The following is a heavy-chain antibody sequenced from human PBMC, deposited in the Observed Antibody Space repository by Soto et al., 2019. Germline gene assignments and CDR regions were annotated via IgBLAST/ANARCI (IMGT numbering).Heavy chain of an antibody. CDR1: GGSISSSSYY. J-gene: IGHJ3*02. CDR2: IYYSGST. D-gene: IGHD2-15*01. V-gene: IGHV4-39*01. CDR3: ARGLSVVVVAATVGAFDI. Sequence: SETLSLTCTVSGGSISSSSYYWGWIRQPPGKGLEWIGSIYYSGSTYYNPSLKSRVTISVDTSKNQFSLRLSSVTAADTAVYYCARGLSVVVVAATVGAFDIWGQGTMVTVSS.